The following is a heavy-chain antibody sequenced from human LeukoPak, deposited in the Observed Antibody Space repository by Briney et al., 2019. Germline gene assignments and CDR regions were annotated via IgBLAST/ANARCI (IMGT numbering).Heavy chain of an antibody. D-gene: IGHD3-10*01. Sequence: GGTLRLSCAASGFTFSSYGLSWVRQAPGKGLEWVSTISGSGGSTDYTDSVKGRFTISRDNSKNTLYLQMNSLRAEDTAVYYCAKSLSSRGVIIPKTSRYFDYWGQGTLVTVSS. CDR3: AKSLSSRGVIIPKTSRYFDY. CDR1: GFTFSSYG. J-gene: IGHJ4*02. CDR2: ISGSGGST. V-gene: IGHV3-23*01.